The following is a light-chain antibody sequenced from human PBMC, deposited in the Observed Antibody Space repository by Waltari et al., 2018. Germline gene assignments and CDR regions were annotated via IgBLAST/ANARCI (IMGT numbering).Light chain of an antibody. Sequence: QSALTPPRAVSGPPGQSVTTSCTGHASDVGGYIYVSWYHHHPGRAPKVVIYDVDKRPSGVPDRFSGSQSGKTASLTISGLQAEDEGDYCCSYAGRYTFVFGSGTRVTVL. CDR2: DVD. J-gene: IGLJ1*01. CDR3: CSYAGRYTFV. V-gene: IGLV2-11*01. CDR1: ASDVGGYIY.